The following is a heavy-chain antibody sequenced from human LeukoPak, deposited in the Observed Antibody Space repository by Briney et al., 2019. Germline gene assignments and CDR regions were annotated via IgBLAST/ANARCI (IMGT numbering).Heavy chain of an antibody. CDR2: IIPIFGTA. CDR3: ARTDGYSYGCFDY. V-gene: IGHV1-69*13. J-gene: IGHJ4*02. CDR1: GYTFTSYY. D-gene: IGHD5-18*01. Sequence: SVKVSCKASGYTFTSYYMHWVRQAPGQGLEWMGGIIPIFGTANYAQKFQGRVTITADESTSTAYMELSSLRSEDTAVYYCARTDGYSYGCFDYWGQGTLVTVSS.